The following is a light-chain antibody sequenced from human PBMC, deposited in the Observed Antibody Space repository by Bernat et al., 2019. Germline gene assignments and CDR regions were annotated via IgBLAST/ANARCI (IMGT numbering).Light chain of an antibody. CDR3: QQYFTYPLT. Sequence: DVQLTHSPSTLSASVGDRVTITCRASQNINNWLAWYQQKPGKAPKLLISKTSGLESGVPSRFSCSGSGTEYTLTISSLQPDDFATYYCQQYFTYPLTFGGGTRVEIK. CDR1: QNINNW. V-gene: IGKV1-5*03. CDR2: KTS. J-gene: IGKJ4*01.